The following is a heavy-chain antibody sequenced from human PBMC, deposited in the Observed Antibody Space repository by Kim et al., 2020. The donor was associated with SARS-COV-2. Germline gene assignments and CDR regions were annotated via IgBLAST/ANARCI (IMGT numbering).Heavy chain of an antibody. J-gene: IGHJ3*02. V-gene: IGHV3-66*01. CDR3: AREVDTATNAFDI. D-gene: IGHD5-18*01. Sequence: YADSVKGRFTISRDNSKNTLYLQMNSLRAEDTAVYYCAREVDTATNAFDIWGQGTMVTVSS.